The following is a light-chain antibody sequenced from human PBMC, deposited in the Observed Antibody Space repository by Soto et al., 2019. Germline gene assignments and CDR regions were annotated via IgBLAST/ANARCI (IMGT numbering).Light chain of an antibody. CDR3: ETWDSSNHCV. CDR2: LEGSGSY. CDR1: SGHSSYI. Sequence: QPVLTQSSSASASLGSSVKLTCTLSSGHSSYIIAWHQQQPGKAPRYLMKLEGSGSYNKGSGVPDRFSGSSSGADRYLTISNLQFEDEADYYCETWDSSNHCVFGGGTPLTVL. V-gene: IGLV4-60*02. J-gene: IGLJ3*02.